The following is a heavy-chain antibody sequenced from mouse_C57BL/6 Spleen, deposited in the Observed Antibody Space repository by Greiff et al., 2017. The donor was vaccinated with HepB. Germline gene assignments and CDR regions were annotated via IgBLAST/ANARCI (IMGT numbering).Heavy chain of an antibody. CDR3: ARSWAYYSTYDPIAY. Sequence: QVTLKESGPGILQSSQTLSLTCSFSGFSLSTSGMGVSWIRQPSGKGLEWLAHIYWDDDKRYNPSLKSRLTISKDTSRNQVFLKITSVDTADTATYYCARSWAYYSTYDPIAYWGPGTSVTVSS. CDR1: GFSLSTSGMG. D-gene: IGHD2-5*01. J-gene: IGHJ4*01. CDR2: IYWDDDK. V-gene: IGHV8-12*01.